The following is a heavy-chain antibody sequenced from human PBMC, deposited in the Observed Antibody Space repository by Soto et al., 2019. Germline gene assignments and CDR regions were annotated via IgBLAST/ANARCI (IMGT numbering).Heavy chain of an antibody. J-gene: IGHJ4*02. CDR1: GFPFSDYY. CDR2: ISPKSTYR. Sequence: VGSLRLSCPTSGFPFSDYYMSWIRQAPGKGLEWLSHISPKSTYRNYADSVKGRFTISRDNTKSSLFLQMNSLGVEDTAVYYCVRGGGGGLFEHWGQGVLVTVSS. V-gene: IGHV3-11*06. D-gene: IGHD2-21*01. CDR3: VRGGGGGLFEH.